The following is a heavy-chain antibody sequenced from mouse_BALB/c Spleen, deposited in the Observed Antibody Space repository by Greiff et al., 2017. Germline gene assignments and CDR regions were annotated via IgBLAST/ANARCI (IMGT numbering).Heavy chain of an antibody. D-gene: IGHD1-1*01. CDR2: IDPENGDT. V-gene: IGHV14-4*02. CDR1: GFNITDYY. Sequence: EVKLQESGAELVRPGASVKLSCTASGFNITDYYMHWVKQRPEQGLEWIGWIDPENGDTEYAPKFQGKATMTADTSSNTAYLQLSSLTSEDTAVYYCNAHYYGSSYYYAMDYWGQGTSVTVSA. J-gene: IGHJ4*01. CDR3: NAHYYGSSYYYAMDY.